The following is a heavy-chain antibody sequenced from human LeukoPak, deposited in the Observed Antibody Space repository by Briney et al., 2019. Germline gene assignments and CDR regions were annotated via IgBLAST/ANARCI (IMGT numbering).Heavy chain of an antibody. J-gene: IGHJ4*02. D-gene: IGHD5-12*01. Sequence: SVTVSCKASGGTFSSYAISWVRQAPGQGLEWMGRIIPILGIANYAQKFQGRVTITADKSTSTAYMELSSLRSEDTAVYYCARDVNSGYDLGLGFDYWGQGTLVTVSS. CDR1: GGTFSSYA. CDR2: IIPILGIA. CDR3: ARDVNSGYDLGLGFDY. V-gene: IGHV1-69*04.